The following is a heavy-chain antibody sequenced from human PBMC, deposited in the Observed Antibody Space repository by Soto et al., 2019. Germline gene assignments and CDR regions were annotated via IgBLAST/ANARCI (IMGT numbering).Heavy chain of an antibody. CDR2: IWYDGSNK. CDR3: ARDLDPYYYGSGSSTTSLGMDV. Sequence: PGGSLRLSCAASGFTFSSYGMHWVRQAPGKGLEWVAIIWYDGSNKYYADSVKGRFTISRDNSKNTLYLQMNSLRAEDTAVYYCARDLDPYYYGSGSSTTSLGMDVWGQGTTVTVSS. D-gene: IGHD3-10*01. V-gene: IGHV3-33*01. J-gene: IGHJ6*02. CDR1: GFTFSSYG.